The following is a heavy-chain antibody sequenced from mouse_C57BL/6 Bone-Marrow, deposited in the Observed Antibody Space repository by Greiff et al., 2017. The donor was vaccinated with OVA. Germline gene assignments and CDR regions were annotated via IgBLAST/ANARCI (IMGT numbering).Heavy chain of an antibody. V-gene: IGHV5-17*01. Sequence: EVQGVESGGGLVKPGGSLKLSCAASGFTFSDYGMHWVRQAPEKGLEWVAYISSGSSTIYYADKVKGRFTISRDNAKNTLFLQMTSLRSEDTAMYYCARKITHCYAMDYWGQGTSVTVSS. CDR3: ARKITHCYAMDY. J-gene: IGHJ4*01. D-gene: IGHD2-4*01. CDR1: GFTFSDYG. CDR2: ISSGSSTI.